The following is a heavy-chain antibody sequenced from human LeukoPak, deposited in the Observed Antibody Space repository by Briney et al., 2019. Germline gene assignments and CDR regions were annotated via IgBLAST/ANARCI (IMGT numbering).Heavy chain of an antibody. J-gene: IGHJ4*02. CDR1: GFTFSNYG. V-gene: IGHV3-23*01. CDR2: ISGGGGGT. Sequence: GGSLRLSCAASGFTFSNYGMSWVRQAPGKGLEWVSAISGGGGGTYYADSVRGRFTISRDNSENTLYLQMNSLRAEDTAVYYCAKASSSCYRCYDFWGQGTLVTVSS. CDR3: AKASSSCYRCYDF. D-gene: IGHD3-22*01.